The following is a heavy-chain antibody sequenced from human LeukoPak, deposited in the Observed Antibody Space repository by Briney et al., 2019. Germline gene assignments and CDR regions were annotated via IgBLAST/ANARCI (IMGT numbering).Heavy chain of an antibody. CDR2: IYYSGST. Sequence: PSETLSLTCTVSGGSISSYYWSWIRQPPGKGLEGIGYIYYSGSTNYNPSLKSRVTISVDTSKNQFSLKLSSVTAADTAVYYCARHFYSSSWSYYYYMDVWGKGTTVTVSS. CDR1: GGSISSYY. J-gene: IGHJ6*03. CDR3: ARHFYSSSWSYYYYMDV. V-gene: IGHV4-59*08. D-gene: IGHD6-13*01.